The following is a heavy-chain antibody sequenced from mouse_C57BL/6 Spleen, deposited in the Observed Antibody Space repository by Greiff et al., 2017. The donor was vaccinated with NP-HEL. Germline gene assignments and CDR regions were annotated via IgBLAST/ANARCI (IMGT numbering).Heavy chain of an antibody. CDR3: ARGNYGSSYWYFDV. Sequence: QVQLQQPGAELVRPGTSVKLYCKASGYTFTSYWMHWVKQRPGQGLEWIGVIDPSDSYTNYNQKFKGKATLTVDTSSSTAYMQLSSLTSEDSAVYYCARGNYGSSYWYFDVWGTGTTVTVSS. J-gene: IGHJ1*03. V-gene: IGHV1-59*01. D-gene: IGHD1-1*01. CDR2: IDPSDSYT. CDR1: GYTFTSYW.